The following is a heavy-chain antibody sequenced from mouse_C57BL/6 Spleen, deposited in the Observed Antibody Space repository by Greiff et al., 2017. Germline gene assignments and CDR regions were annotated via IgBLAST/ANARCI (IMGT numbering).Heavy chain of an antibody. CDR1: GYAFSSSW. CDR3: ASHYADY. D-gene: IGHD1-1*01. V-gene: IGHV1-80*01. CDR2: LYPGDGDP. Sequence: VQLQQSGAELVKPGASVKISCKASGYAFSSSWMNWVKQRPGKGLEWIGQLYPGDGDPNYNGKFKGKATLAADKSSRTAYMQLSSLTSEDSAVYFCASHYADYWGQGTTLTVAS. J-gene: IGHJ2*01.